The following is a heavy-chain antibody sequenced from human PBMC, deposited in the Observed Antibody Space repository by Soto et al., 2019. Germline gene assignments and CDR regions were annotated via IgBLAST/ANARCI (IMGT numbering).Heavy chain of an antibody. CDR1: GGSISSGGYY. J-gene: IGHJ4*02. Sequence: QVQLQESGPGLVKPSQTLSLTCTVSGGSISSGGYYWSWIRQHPGKGLEWIGYIYSSGSTYYNPALKSRVTIAVDTSKNQFSLKLSSVTAADTAVYYCARDPRNHGGNRGLWGQGTLVTVSS. D-gene: IGHD2-15*01. V-gene: IGHV4-31*03. CDR2: IYSSGST. CDR3: ARDPRNHGGNRGL.